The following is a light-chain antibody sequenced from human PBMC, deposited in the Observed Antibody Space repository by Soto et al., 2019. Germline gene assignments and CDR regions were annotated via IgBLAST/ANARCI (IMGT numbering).Light chain of an antibody. J-gene: IGLJ1*01. CDR3: ATWDDSLNGYV. CDR2: SNT. V-gene: IGLV1-44*01. Sequence: QSVLTQPPSASGTPGQRVTISCSGSSSNIGSNVVNWFQQLPGTAPKLRIYSNTQRPSGVPDRFSGSKSGTSASLAISGLQSEDEADYYCATWDDSLNGYVFGTGTKVTVL. CDR1: SSNIGSNV.